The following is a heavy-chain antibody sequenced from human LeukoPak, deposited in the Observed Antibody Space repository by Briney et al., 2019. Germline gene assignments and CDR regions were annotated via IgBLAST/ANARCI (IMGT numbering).Heavy chain of an antibody. CDR3: ARVDWWFDIMTGWPAITNNGMDV. Sequence: SETLSLTCTVSGGSVRSGNYFWSWIRQSPGKGLEWIGYIYFRGNTKYSPALESRVTISEDPSKNQFSLRLTSLTAADTAVYYCARVDWWFDIMTGWPAITNNGMDVWGQGTTVIVSS. J-gene: IGHJ6*02. CDR1: GGSVRSGNYF. V-gene: IGHV4-61*01. CDR2: IYFRGNT. D-gene: IGHD3-9*01.